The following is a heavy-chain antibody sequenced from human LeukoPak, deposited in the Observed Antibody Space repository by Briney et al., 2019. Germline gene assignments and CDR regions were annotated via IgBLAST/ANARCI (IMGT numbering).Heavy chain of an antibody. J-gene: IGHJ3*02. CDR2: IHTSGST. D-gene: IGHD2-15*01. Sequence: PSETLSLTCTVSGGSMSSYYWSWIRQPAGKGLEWIGRIHTSGSTTYNSSLKSRVTMSVDTSKNQFSLKLNSVTAADTAVYYCARRSPVVAAGDAFDIWGQGTMVTVSS. V-gene: IGHV4-4*07. CDR1: GGSMSSYY. CDR3: ARRSPVVAAGDAFDI.